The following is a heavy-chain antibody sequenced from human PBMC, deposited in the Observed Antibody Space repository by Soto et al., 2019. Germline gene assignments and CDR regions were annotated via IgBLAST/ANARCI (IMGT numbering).Heavy chain of an antibody. Sequence: EVQLVESGGGVVQHGRSLRLSCTASGFTFDDYAMNWVRQAPGKGLEWVSSISWNSGNIVYADSVRGRFTISRDNAKTSLHLQMNSLRAEDTALYYCTKGASTSCFSAFDLWGQGTMVTVSS. CDR2: ISWNSGNI. V-gene: IGHV3-9*01. D-gene: IGHD2-2*01. CDR3: TKGASTSCFSAFDL. J-gene: IGHJ3*01. CDR1: GFTFDDYA.